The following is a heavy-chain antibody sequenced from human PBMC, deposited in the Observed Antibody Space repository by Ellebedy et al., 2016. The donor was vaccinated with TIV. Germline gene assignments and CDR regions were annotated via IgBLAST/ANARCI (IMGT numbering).Heavy chain of an antibody. Sequence: GESLKISCAASGFTSSDYFMSWVRQAPGKGLEWVSTIGGTGGTTYYRESVKGRFTVSRDTSRNTLYLQMSSLRAEDTAVYYCAKLPVAYNWNYADDYWGQGTLVTVSS. CDR2: IGGTGGTT. CDR1: GFTSSDYF. J-gene: IGHJ4*02. CDR3: AKLPVAYNWNYADDY. V-gene: IGHV3-23*01. D-gene: IGHD1-7*01.